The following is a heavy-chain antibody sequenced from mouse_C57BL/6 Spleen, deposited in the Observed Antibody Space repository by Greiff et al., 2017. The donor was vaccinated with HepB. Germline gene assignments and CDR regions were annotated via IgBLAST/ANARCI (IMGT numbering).Heavy chain of an antibody. J-gene: IGHJ2*01. CDR1: GYTFTSYW. CDR3: ARWGPDYDDPVDY. Sequence: VKLQQPGAELVKPGASVKLSCKASGYTFTSYWMHWVKQRPGQGLEWIGMIHPNSGSTNYNEKFKSKATLTVDKSSSTAYMQLSSLTSEDSAVYYCARWGPDYDDPVDYWGQGTTLTVSS. D-gene: IGHD2-4*01. V-gene: IGHV1-64*01. CDR2: IHPNSGST.